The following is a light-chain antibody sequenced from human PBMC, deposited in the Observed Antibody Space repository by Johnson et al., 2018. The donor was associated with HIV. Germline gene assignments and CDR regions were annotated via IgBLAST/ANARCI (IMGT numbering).Light chain of an antibody. V-gene: IGLV1-51*02. J-gene: IGLJ1*01. Sequence: VLTQPPSVSAAPGQKVTISCSGSSSNIGNNYVSWYQQLPGTAPKLLIYENNKRPSGIPDRFSGSKSGTSATLGITGLQTGDEADYYCGTWYSSLSAYVFGTGPKVTGL. CDR2: ENN. CDR1: SSNIGNNY. CDR3: GTWYSSLSAYV.